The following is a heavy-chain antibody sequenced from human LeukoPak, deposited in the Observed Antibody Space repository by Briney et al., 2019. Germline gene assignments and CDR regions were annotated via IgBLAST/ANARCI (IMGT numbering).Heavy chain of an antibody. J-gene: IGHJ3*02. CDR3: ARDIAAAATGAFDI. Sequence: SETLSLTCTVSGGSISSYFWTWIRQPPGKGLEWIGFIYYSGSTNYNPSLKSRVTISLDTSKNQFSLKLNSVTAADTAVYYCARDIAAAATGAFDIWGQGTMVTVSS. CDR1: GGSISSYF. D-gene: IGHD6-13*01. CDR2: IYYSGST. V-gene: IGHV4-59*01.